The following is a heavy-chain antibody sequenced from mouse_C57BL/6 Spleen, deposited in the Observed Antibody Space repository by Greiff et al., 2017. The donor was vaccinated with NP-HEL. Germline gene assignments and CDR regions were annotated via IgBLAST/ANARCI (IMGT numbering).Heavy chain of an antibody. Sequence: QVQLQQPGAELVKPGASVKLSCKASGYTFTSYWMQWVKQRPGQGLEWIGEIDPSDSYTNYNQKFKGKATLTVDTSSSTAYMQLSSLTSEDSAVYYCARGVVWDGGDYWGQGTTLTVSS. J-gene: IGHJ2*01. CDR3: ARGVVWDGGDY. V-gene: IGHV1-50*01. D-gene: IGHD4-1*01. CDR2: IDPSDSYT. CDR1: GYTFTSYW.